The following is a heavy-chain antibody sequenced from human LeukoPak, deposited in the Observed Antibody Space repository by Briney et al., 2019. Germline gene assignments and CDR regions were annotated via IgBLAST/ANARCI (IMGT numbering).Heavy chain of an antibody. CDR1: GFTFSSYA. CDR2: ISYDGSNK. CDR3: ARDQGATTVYYYYGMDV. D-gene: IGHD1-26*01. V-gene: IGHV3-30-3*01. Sequence: GGSLRLSCEASGFTFSSYAMHWVRQAPGKGLEWVAVISYDGSNKYYADSVKGRFTISRDNSKNTLYLQMNSLRAEDTAVYYCARDQGATTVYYYYGMDVWGQGTTVTVSS. J-gene: IGHJ6*02.